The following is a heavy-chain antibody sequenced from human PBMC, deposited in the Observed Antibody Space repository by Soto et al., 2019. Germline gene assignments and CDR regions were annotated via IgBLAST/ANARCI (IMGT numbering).Heavy chain of an antibody. CDR2: ISASNGNT. Sequence: QGQLVQSGAEVKKPGASVKVSCKASGYTFNKYSISWVRQAPGQGLEWMGWISASNGNTDFAQKFQGRVTMAIDTYTSTAYMELRSLRSADTAVFYCTRGNGDFAGDFDCCGQGTLVTVSS. J-gene: IGHJ4*02. V-gene: IGHV1-18*04. D-gene: IGHD4-17*01. CDR1: GYTFNKYS. CDR3: TRGNGDFAGDFDC.